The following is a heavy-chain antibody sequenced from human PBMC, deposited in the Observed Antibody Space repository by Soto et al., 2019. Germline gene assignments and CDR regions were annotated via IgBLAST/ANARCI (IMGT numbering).Heavy chain of an antibody. Sequence: ASVKVSCKASGYTFSGNYMHWVRRAPGQGLEWMGWINPKNGATNSEQKFQGRITMTWDTSTSTGYMKLTRLRSDDTAVYYCAPHHYDSSGFFDYWGQGTLVTVSS. CDR3: APHHYDSSGFFDY. CDR1: GYTFSGNY. J-gene: IGHJ4*02. CDR2: INPKNGAT. V-gene: IGHV1-2*02. D-gene: IGHD3-22*01.